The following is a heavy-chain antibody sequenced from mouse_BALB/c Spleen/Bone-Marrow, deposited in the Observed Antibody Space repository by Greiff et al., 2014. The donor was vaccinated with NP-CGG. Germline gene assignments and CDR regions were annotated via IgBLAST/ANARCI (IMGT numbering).Heavy chain of an antibody. CDR2: IDPANGNT. J-gene: IGHJ1*01. Sequence: VHVKQSGAELVKPGASVKLSCTASGFNIKDTYMHWVKQRPEQGLEWIGRIDPANGNTKYDPKFQGKATITAATSSNTAYLQLSSLTSEDTAVYYCASYRYAWYFDVWGAGTTVTVSS. CDR1: GFNIKDTY. V-gene: IGHV14-3*02. D-gene: IGHD2-14*01. CDR3: ASYRYAWYFDV.